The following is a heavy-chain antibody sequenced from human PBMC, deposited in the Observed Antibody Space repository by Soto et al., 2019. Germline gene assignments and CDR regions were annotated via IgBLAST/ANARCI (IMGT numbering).Heavy chain of an antibody. CDR2: IYPGDSDT. Sequence: GESLKISCKGSGYSFTSYWIGWVRQMPGKGLEWMGIIYPGDSDTRYSPSFQGQVTISADKSISTAYLQWSSLKASDTAMYYCARHWLGGYDVYGMDVWGKGTTVTVSS. CDR3: ARHWLGGYDVYGMDV. V-gene: IGHV5-51*01. D-gene: IGHD5-12*01. CDR1: GYSFTSYW. J-gene: IGHJ6*04.